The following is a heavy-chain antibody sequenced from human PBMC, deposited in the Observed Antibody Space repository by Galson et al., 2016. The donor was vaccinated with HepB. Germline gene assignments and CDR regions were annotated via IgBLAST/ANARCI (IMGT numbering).Heavy chain of an antibody. CDR1: GFTFNTYS. CDR2: ISGTSTYI. V-gene: IGHV3-21*01. D-gene: IGHD3-9*01. Sequence: SLRLSCAASGFTFNTYSMNWVRQAPGKGLEWVSSISGTSTYIYYADSVKGRFTISRDNARNSRYLQMNNVRAEDTAVYYCARDLRGMIRIFVWSTHFDSVGQGTLVTVSS. CDR3: ARDLRGMIRIFVWSTHFDS. J-gene: IGHJ4*02.